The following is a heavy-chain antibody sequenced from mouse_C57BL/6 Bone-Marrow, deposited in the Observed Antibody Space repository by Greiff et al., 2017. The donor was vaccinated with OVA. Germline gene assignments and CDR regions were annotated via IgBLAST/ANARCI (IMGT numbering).Heavy chain of an antibody. CDR1: GYTFTSYW. Sequence: VKLQQPGAELVKPGASVKLSCKASGYTFTSYWMQWVKQRPGQGLEWIGEIDPSDSYTNYNQKFKGKATLTVDTSSSTAYMQLSSLTSEDSAVYYCARGPYFDVWGTGTTVTVSS. J-gene: IGHJ1*03. CDR2: IDPSDSYT. CDR3: ARGPYFDV. V-gene: IGHV1-50*01.